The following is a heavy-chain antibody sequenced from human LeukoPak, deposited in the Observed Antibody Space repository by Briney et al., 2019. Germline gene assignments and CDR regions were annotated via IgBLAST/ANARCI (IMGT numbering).Heavy chain of an antibody. CDR1: RSPLTSYD. CDR2: MNPKSGNT. J-gene: IGHJ6*02. D-gene: IGHD1-26*01. Sequence: ASVKLSCKASRSPLTSYDINWMRQATGHGLEWMGWMNPKSGNTGYEQKFQGRVTMTRNTSISTAYMELSSLRSEDTGVYYCASFLPPSGKQYGMDVWGQGTTVTVSS. CDR3: ASFLPPSGKQYGMDV. V-gene: IGHV1-8*01.